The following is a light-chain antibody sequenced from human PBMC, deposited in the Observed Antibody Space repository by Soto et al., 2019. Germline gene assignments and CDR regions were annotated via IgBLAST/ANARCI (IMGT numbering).Light chain of an antibody. CDR1: QDIGNF. J-gene: IGKJ4*01. CDR3: QQYHSWPAT. CDR2: AAS. V-gene: IGKV1-16*02. Sequence: DIQMTQSPSSMSASVGDTVTITCRASQDIGNFFAWFQQKPGKAPKSLISAASSLQSEVPSKFSVSGSGTDIFLTINSLQPEDGATYYCQQYHSWPATFGGGTKVEI.